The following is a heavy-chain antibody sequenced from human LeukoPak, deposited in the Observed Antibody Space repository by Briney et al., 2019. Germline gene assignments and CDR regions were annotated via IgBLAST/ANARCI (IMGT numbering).Heavy chain of an antibody. CDR2: INHSGST. D-gene: IGHD6-13*01. CDR3: ARGPIAAAELDY. V-gene: IGHV4-34*01. J-gene: IGHJ4*02. Sequence: SETLSLTCAVYGGSFSGYYWSWIRQPPGKGLEWIGEINHSGSTNYNPSLKSRVTISVDTSKNQFSLKLSSVTAADTAVYYCARGPIAAAELDYWGQGALVTVSS. CDR1: GGSFSGYY.